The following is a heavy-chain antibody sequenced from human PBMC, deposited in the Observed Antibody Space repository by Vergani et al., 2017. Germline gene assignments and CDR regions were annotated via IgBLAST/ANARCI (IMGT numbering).Heavy chain of an antibody. CDR1: GGSINSGGYY. Sequence: QVQLQESGPGLVKPSQTLSLTCTVSGGSINSGGYYWSWIRQHPGKGLEWIGYIYYSGSTNYNPSLKSRVTISVDTSKNQFSLKLSSVTAADTAVYYCARGHGVAGYAYSYWGQGTLVTVSS. J-gene: IGHJ4*02. V-gene: IGHV4-31*03. CDR3: ARGHGVAGYAYSY. CDR2: IYYSGST. D-gene: IGHD6-19*01.